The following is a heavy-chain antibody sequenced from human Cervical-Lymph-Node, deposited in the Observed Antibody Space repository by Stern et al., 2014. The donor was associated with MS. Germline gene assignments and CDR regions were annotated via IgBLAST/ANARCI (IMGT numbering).Heavy chain of an antibody. D-gene: IGHD6-13*01. Sequence: VQLAQSGAEVKKPGSSVKVSCKASGGTFSSYTISWVRQAPGQGLEWMGGIIPIFRTPNYAQKFQGRVTITADESTSTAYMELSSLRSEDTAVYYCARDRMSIAAAGTSWFDPWGQGTLVTVSS. CDR2: IIPIFRTP. CDR3: ARDRMSIAAAGTSWFDP. CDR1: GGTFSSYT. V-gene: IGHV1-69*01. J-gene: IGHJ5*02.